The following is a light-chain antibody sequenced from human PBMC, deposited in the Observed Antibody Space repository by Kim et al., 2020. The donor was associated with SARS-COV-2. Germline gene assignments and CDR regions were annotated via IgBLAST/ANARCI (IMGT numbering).Light chain of an antibody. J-gene: IGLJ2*01. CDR2: GKN. V-gene: IGLV3-19*01. CDR3: NSRDSSGNHVL. CDR1: SLRGYY. Sequence: ALGQTVRISGQGDSLRGYYASWYQQKPGQAPVLVIYGKNNRPSGIPDRFSGSSSGNTASLTITGAQAEDEADYYCNSRDSSGNHVLFGGGTQLTVL.